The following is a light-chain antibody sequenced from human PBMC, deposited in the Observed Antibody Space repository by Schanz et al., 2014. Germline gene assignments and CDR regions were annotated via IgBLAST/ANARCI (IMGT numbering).Light chain of an antibody. J-gene: IGLJ2*01. Sequence: QSALTQPASVSGSPGQSITISCTGTSSDIGGYEYVSWYQQHPGKAPKLMIYEGTNRPSGVSNRFSGSRSGNTASLTISGLQAEDEADYYCSSYAGSDTPKLFGGGTKLTVL. CDR1: SSDIGGYEY. CDR2: EGT. V-gene: IGLV2-14*01. CDR3: SSYAGSDTPKL.